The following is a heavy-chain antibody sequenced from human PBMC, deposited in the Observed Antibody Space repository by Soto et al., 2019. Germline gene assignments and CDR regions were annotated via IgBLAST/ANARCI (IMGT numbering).Heavy chain of an antibody. J-gene: IGHJ6*02. Sequence: LSLTCTVSGGSISSYYWSWIRQPPGKGLEWIGYIYYSGSTNYNPSLKSRVTISVDTSKNQFSLKLSSVTAADTAVYYCARASYYYYYGMDVWGQGTTVTVSS. CDR2: IYYSGST. V-gene: IGHV4-59*01. CDR1: GGSISSYY. CDR3: ARASYYYYYGMDV.